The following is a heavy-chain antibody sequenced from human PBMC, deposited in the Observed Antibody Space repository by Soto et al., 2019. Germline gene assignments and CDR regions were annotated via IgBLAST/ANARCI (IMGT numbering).Heavy chain of an antibody. D-gene: IGHD3-3*01. V-gene: IGHV3-23*01. CDR2: ISGSGGST. CDR3: AKERVTGFLEWLLEDGMDV. CDR1: GFTFSSYA. J-gene: IGHJ6*02. Sequence: LRLSCAASGFTFSSYAMSWVRQAPGKGLEWVSAISGSGGSTYYADSVKGRFTISRDNSKNTLYLQMNSLRAEDTAVYYCAKERVTGFLEWLLEDGMDVWGQGTTVTVSS.